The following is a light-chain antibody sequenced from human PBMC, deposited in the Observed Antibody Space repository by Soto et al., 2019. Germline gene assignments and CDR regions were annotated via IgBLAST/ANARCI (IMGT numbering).Light chain of an antibody. Sequence: AIRMTQSPSSISDFPGDRVTITCRTSRPISTYLAWYQQKQGKTPTLLMYAASTLQSGVPSRFSGSGSGTDFTLTISCLQSEDFATYYCQQYYTYPLAFGPGTNIEIK. J-gene: IGKJ1*01. CDR3: QQYYTYPLA. CDR1: RPISTY. V-gene: IGKV1-8*01. CDR2: AAS.